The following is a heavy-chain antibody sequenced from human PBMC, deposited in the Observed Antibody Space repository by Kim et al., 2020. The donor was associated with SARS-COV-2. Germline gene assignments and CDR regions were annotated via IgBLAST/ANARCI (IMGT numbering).Heavy chain of an antibody. V-gene: IGHV3-30*04. Sequence: GGSLRLSCVASGFTFSSYTMHWVRRAPGKGLEWVALISYDGSSKYYADSVKGRFTISRDNSKNTLYLQMNSLRLEDTALYYCARAYESGAYLNRFDPWG. J-gene: IGHJ5*02. CDR3: ARAYESGAYLNRFDP. CDR2: ISYDGSSK. D-gene: IGHD3-10*01. CDR1: GFTFSSYT.